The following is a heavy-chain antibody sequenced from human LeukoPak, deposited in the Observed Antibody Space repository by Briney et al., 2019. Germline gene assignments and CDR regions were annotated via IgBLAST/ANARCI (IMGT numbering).Heavy chain of an antibody. V-gene: IGHV1-18*01. J-gene: IGHJ6*03. D-gene: IGHD6-13*01. CDR3: ARLIADYYYYYMDV. CDR2: ISAYNGNT. Sequence: ASVKVSCKASGYTFTSYGISWVRQAPGQGLERMGWISAYNGNTNYAQKLQGRVTMTTDTSTSTAYMELRSLRSDDTAVYYCARLIADYYYYYMDVWGKGTTVTISS. CDR1: GYTFTSYG.